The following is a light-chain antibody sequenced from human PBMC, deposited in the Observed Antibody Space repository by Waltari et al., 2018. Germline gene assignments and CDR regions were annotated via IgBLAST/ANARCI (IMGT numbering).Light chain of an antibody. J-gene: IGLJ3*02. Sequence: QSVLTQPPSASGTPGQRVSFSCSGPSSKLQNTSVFWYQQFPGTAPKLLIYRNTHRPSGAPDRFSGSKSGTSASLAISGLRSEDEADYYCAAWDDSLRNWVFGGGTKLTVL. CDR1: SSKLQNTS. CDR3: AAWDDSLRNWV. CDR2: RNT. V-gene: IGLV1-47*01.